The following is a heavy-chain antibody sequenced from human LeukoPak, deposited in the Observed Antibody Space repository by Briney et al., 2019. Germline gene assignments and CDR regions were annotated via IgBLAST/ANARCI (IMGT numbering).Heavy chain of an antibody. D-gene: IGHD6-13*01. CDR1: GFTFSSYS. V-gene: IGHV3-21*01. Sequence: EGSLRLSCAASGFTFSSYSMNWVRQAPGKGLEWVSSISSSSGYIYYADSVKGRFTISRDNAKNSLYLQMNSLRAEDTAVYYCARMAAAAGGDWGQGTLVTVSS. CDR3: ARMAAAAGGD. J-gene: IGHJ4*02. CDR2: ISSSSGYI.